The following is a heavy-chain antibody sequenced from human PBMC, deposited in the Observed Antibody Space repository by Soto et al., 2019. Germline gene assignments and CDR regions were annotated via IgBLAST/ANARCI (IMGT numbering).Heavy chain of an antibody. V-gene: IGHV4-59*01. Sequence: NLPETLSLTCSVSGGSISGSYWSWIRQSPGKGLEWLGYVYYTGSTNYSPSLRSRVSISVDTSKNEFSLRLSSVTAADTAVYFCARSVAVPGAHIDYWGQGTQVTVSS. CDR1: GGSISGSY. J-gene: IGHJ4*02. D-gene: IGHD6-19*01. CDR2: VYYTGST. CDR3: ARSVAVPGAHIDY.